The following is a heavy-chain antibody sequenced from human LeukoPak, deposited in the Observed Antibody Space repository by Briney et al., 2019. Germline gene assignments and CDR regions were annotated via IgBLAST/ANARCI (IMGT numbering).Heavy chain of an antibody. D-gene: IGHD3-22*01. CDR2: ISGSGGST. CDR1: GFTFSSYA. V-gene: IGHV3-23*01. J-gene: IGHJ2*01. CDR3: AKYGISGHYYDSSGYETNWYFDL. Sequence: GGSLRLSCAASGFTFSSYAMSWVRQAPGKGLEWVSAISGSGGSTYYADSVKGRFTISRDNSKNTMYLQMNSLRAEATAVYYCAKYGISGHYYDSSGYETNWYFDLWGRGTLVTVSS.